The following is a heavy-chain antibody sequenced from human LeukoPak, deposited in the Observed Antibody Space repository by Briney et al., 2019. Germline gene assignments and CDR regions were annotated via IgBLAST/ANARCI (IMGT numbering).Heavy chain of an antibody. CDR2: IYYSGNT. CDR1: GDSISSSSYY. Sequence: SETLSLTCAVSGDSISSSSYYWGWIRQPPGKGLEWLGNIYYSGNTYYNPSLKSRVTISVDTSKNQFSLKLSSVTAADTAVYYCARGRRYCSSTSCYSWFDPWGQGTLVTVSS. V-gene: IGHV4-39*07. J-gene: IGHJ5*02. D-gene: IGHD2-2*02. CDR3: ARGRRYCSSTSCYSWFDP.